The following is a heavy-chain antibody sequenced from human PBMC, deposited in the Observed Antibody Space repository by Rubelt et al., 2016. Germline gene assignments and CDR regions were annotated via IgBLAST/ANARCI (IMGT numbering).Heavy chain of an antibody. CDR1: GGSISSYY. Sequence: QLQLQESAPGLVKPSETLSLTCTVSGGSISSYYWSWIRQPPGKGLEWIGYVHYSGSTDYNPSLKSRVTISVDTSKKQFSLKCVSVSAADTAECYCARTSGYNYDEAFDIWGQGTMVTVSS. D-gene: IGHD5-12*01. CDR2: VHYSGST. J-gene: IGHJ3*02. V-gene: IGHV4-59*08. CDR3: ARTSGYNYDEAFDI.